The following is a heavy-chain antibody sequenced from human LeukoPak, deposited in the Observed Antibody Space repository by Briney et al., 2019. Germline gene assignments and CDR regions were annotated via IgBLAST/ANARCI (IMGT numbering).Heavy chain of an antibody. CDR2: ISSSGSTI. CDR3: ARDKDRVDSSGWGRDYYGMDV. V-gene: IGHV3-48*03. J-gene: IGHJ6*02. D-gene: IGHD6-19*01. Sequence: GGSLRLSCAASGFTFSSYEMNWVRQAPGKGLEWVSYISSSGSTIYYADSVKGRFTISRDNAKNSLYLQMNSLRAEDTAVYYCARDKDRVDSSGWGRDYYGMDVWGQGTTVTVSS. CDR1: GFTFSSYE.